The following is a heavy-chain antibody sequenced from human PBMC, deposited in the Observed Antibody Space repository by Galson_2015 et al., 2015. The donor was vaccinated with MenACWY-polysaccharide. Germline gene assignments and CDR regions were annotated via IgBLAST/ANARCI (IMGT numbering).Heavy chain of an antibody. CDR1: GFTFSSYA. J-gene: IGHJ4*02. Sequence: SLRLSCAASGFTFSSYAVSWVRQAPGKGLEWVSAVSADGGSTYYADSVKGRFTISRDNSKHTLYLQMNTLRAEDTALYYCAKRKYCDTSTCYGFDYWGQGTLVTVSS. V-gene: IGHV3-23*01. CDR2: VSADGGST. CDR3: AKRKYCDTSTCYGFDY. D-gene: IGHD2-2*01.